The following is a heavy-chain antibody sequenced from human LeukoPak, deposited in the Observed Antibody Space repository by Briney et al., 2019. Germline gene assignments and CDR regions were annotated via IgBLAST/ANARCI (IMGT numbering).Heavy chain of an antibody. J-gene: IGHJ4*02. CDR3: GTHSSSWDHFDY. Sequence: GGSLRLSCAASGFTFSSYAMSWVRQAPGKGLEWVSAISGSGGSTYYADSVKGRFTISRDNSKNTLYMQMNSLRAEDTAVYYCGTHSSSWDHFDYWGQGTLVTVSS. CDR2: ISGSGGST. V-gene: IGHV3-23*01. D-gene: IGHD6-13*01. CDR1: GFTFSSYA.